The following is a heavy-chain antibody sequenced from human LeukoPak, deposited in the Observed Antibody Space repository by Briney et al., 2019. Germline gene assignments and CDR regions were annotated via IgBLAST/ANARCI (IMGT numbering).Heavy chain of an antibody. Sequence: ASVKVSCKASGYTFTSYDINWVRQATGQGLEWMGWMNPNSGNTGYAQKFQGRVTMTRDMSTSTVYMELSSLRSEDTAVYYCARVGGWLQIQRIHAFDIWGQGTMVTVSS. CDR3: ARVGGWLQIQRIHAFDI. V-gene: IGHV1-8*02. CDR2: MNPNSGNT. J-gene: IGHJ3*02. D-gene: IGHD5-24*01. CDR1: GYTFTSYD.